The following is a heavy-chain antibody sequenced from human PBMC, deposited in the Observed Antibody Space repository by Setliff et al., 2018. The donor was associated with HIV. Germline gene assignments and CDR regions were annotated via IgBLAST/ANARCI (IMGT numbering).Heavy chain of an antibody. CDR1: GYTLTELS. Sequence: ASVKVSCKISGYTLTELSIHWVRQAPGKGLEWMANFDPEDGETFYAQKFQGRLTMSEDTSTDTAYMELTSLRSEDTAVYYCATRAYDSSGYLRSRVSGAAFDIWGQGTMVTVSS. J-gene: IGHJ3*02. V-gene: IGHV1-24*01. CDR2: FDPEDGET. CDR3: ATRAYDSSGYLRSRVSGAAFDI. D-gene: IGHD3-22*01.